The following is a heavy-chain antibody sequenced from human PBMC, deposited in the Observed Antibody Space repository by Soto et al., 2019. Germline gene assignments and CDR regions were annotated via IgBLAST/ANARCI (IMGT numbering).Heavy chain of an antibody. CDR2: INPNGGGT. D-gene: IGHD5-12*01. CDR3: ARESGGATATLDYYYFYMDV. CDR1: GDTYNDYY. J-gene: IGHJ6*03. V-gene: IGHV1-2*04. Sequence: QVQLVQSGAEVMRPGASVTVSCRSSGDTYNDYYIHWVRQAPGQGLEWMGWINPNGGGTKYAQKFQGWVSMTRDTSIRTVYMQLSRLRSDDTAVYYCARESGGATATLDYYYFYMDVWGTGTTVTVSS.